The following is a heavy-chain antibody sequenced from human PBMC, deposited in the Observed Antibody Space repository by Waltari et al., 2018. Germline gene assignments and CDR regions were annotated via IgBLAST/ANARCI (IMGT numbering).Heavy chain of an antibody. CDR3: ARTFNYYFNMDV. V-gene: IGHV3-48*04. CDR2: ISDSGTTI. Sequence: EVQLVESGGDLVQRGGSLTLSCAASGLTLSPYNMNWVRKAPGKGLEWVSYISDSGTTISYADSVKGRFTVSRDNAKNSLYLQMNSLRAEDTAVYYCARTFNYYFNMDVWGKGTTVTVSS. CDR1: GLTLSPYN. J-gene: IGHJ6*03.